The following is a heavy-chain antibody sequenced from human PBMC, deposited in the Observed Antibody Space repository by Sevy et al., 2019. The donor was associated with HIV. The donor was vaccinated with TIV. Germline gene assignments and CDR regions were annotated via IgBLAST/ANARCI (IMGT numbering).Heavy chain of an antibody. CDR3: ATCQYYYGSGSYPKYYYYYGMDV. CDR2: FDPEDGET. D-gene: IGHD3-10*01. J-gene: IGHJ6*02. Sequence: ASVKVSCKVSGYTLTELSMHCVRQAPGKGLEWMGGFDPEDGETIYAQKFQGRVTMTEDTSTDTAYMELSSLRSEDTAVYYCATCQYYYGSGSYPKYYYYYGMDVWGQWTTVTVSS. CDR1: GYTLTELS. V-gene: IGHV1-24*01.